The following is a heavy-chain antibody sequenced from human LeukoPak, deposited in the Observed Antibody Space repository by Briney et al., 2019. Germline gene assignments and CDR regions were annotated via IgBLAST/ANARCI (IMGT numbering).Heavy chain of an antibody. V-gene: IGHV1-2*02. J-gene: IGHJ4*02. D-gene: IGHD6-6*01. CDR3: ARDSYSSSSTFDY. CDR2: INPNSGGT. Sequence: GASVKVSCKASGYTFTSYYMHWVRQAPGQGLEWMGWINPNSGGTNYAQKLQGRVTMTRDTSISTAYMELSRLRSDDTAVYYCARDSYSSSSTFDYWGQGTLVTVSS. CDR1: GYTFTSYY.